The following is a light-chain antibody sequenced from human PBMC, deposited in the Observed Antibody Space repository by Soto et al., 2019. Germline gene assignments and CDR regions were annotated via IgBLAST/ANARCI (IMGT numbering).Light chain of an antibody. CDR1: TSDVGNYDY. V-gene: IGLV2-14*03. CDR2: DVN. Sequence: QSALTQPGSVSGSPGQAITISGTGTTSDVGNYDYVSWYQQHPGKAPKLIIYDVNNRPSGVSSRFSGSKSDNTASLTISGLQAEDEADYYCSSFTTTSTLVVFGGGTKLTVL. CDR3: SSFTTTSTLVV. J-gene: IGLJ2*01.